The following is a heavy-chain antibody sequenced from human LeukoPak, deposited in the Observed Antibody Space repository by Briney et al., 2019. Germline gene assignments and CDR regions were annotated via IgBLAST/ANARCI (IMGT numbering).Heavy chain of an antibody. D-gene: IGHD2-8*01. CDR2: IYPGDSDT. J-gene: IGHJ4*01. Sequence: GESLEISCEGSGYSFTIYWIGWVRQMPGKGLEWMGIIYPGDSDTRYSPSFQGQVTISADKSISTAYLQWSSLNVSDTAKYYCAKYNGELPTVGYFNYWSKRTLVTVAS. CDR3: AKYNGELPTVGYFNY. CDR1: GYSFTIYW. V-gene: IGHV5-51*01.